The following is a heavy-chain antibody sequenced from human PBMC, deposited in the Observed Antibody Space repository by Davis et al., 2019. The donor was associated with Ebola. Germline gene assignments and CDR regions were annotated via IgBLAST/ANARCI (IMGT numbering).Heavy chain of an antibody. CDR1: GYGFTNYW. CDR3: ATLRRTITGMDDGFDI. Sequence: KVSCKGSGYGFTNYWIGWVRQMPGKGLEWMGIIYTGDSDTRYSPSFRGQVTISADKSFKTAFLHWSSLKASDTAMYYCATLRRTITGMDDGFDIWGQGTMVTVSS. CDR2: IYTGDSDT. J-gene: IGHJ3*02. V-gene: IGHV5-51*01. D-gene: IGHD2-8*02.